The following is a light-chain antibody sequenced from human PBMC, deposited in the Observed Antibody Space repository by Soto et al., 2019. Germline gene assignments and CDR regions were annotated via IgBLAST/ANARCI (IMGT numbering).Light chain of an antibody. J-gene: IGLJ2*01. CDR1: SSDVGGYNY. CDR2: DVS. V-gene: IGLV2-14*01. CDR3: SSYTSSSPL. Sequence: QSALTQPASVSGSPGQSITISCTGTSSDVGGYNYVSWYQQHTGNAPKLMIYDVSNRPSGVSNRFSGSKSGNTASLTISGLQAEDEAYYYCSSYTSSSPLFGGGTKVTVL.